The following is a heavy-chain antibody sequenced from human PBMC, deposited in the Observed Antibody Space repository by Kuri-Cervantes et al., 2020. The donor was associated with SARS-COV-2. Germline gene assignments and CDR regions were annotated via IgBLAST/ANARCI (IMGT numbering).Heavy chain of an antibody. D-gene: IGHD3-16*01. CDR3: ARGNYVMYSRWPTAPSDY. CDR2: ISSSSSYI. Sequence: GGSLRLSCAASGFTVSSNYMNWVRQAPGKGLEWVSSISSSSSYISYADSMKGRFTISRDNAKNSLYLQMNSLRAEDTAVYYCARGNYVMYSRWPTAPSDYWGQGTLVTVS. J-gene: IGHJ4*02. V-gene: IGHV3-21*01. CDR1: GFTVSSNY.